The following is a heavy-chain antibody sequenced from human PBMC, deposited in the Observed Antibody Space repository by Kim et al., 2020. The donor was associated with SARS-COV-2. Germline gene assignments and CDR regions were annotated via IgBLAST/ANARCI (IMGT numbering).Heavy chain of an antibody. J-gene: IGHJ6*02. CDR2: IKSKTDGGTT. V-gene: IGHV3-15*01. CDR1: GFTFSNAW. CDR3: TKRIAAAGSYYYYGMDV. D-gene: IGHD6-13*01. Sequence: GGSLRLSCAASGFTFSNAWMSWVRQAPGKGLEWVGRIKSKTDGGTTDYAAPVKGRFTISRDDLKNTLYLQMNSLKTEDTAVYYCTKRIAAAGSYYYYGMDVWGQGTTVTVSS.